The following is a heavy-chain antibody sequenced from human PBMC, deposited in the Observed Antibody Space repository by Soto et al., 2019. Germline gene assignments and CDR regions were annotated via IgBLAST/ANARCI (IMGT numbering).Heavy chain of an antibody. V-gene: IGHV3-15*01. Sequence: EVQLVESGGGLVKPGGSLRLSCAASGFTFSNAWMRWVRQAPGKGLEWVGRIKRKTDGGTTDYAAPVKGRFTISRDDSKNTLYLQMNSLKTEDTAVYYCTTEDTYPYSSGWPTYWGQGTLVTVSS. D-gene: IGHD6-19*01. CDR2: IKRKTDGGTT. J-gene: IGHJ4*02. CDR3: TTEDTYPYSSGWPTY. CDR1: GFTFSNAW.